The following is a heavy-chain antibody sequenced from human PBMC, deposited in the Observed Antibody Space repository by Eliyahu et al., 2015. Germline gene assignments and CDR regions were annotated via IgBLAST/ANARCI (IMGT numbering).Heavy chain of an antibody. V-gene: IGHV4-30-2*01. CDR3: ASLQHRMYYYDSSAHSGAFDI. CDR2: IYHSGST. CDR1: GGXISSGGYS. Sequence: QLQLQESGSGLVKPSQTLSLTCAVSGGXISSGGYSWSWIRQPPGKGLEWIGYIYHSGSTYYNPSLKSRVTISVDRSKNQFSLKLSSVTAADTAVYYCASLQHRMYYYDSSAHSGAFDIWGQGTMVTVSS. D-gene: IGHD3-22*01. J-gene: IGHJ3*02.